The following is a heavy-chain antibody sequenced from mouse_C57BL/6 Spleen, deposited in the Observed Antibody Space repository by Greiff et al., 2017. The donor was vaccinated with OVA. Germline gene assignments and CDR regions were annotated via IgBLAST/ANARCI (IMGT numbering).Heavy chain of an antibody. J-gene: IGHJ2*01. D-gene: IGHD1-1*01. CDR3: ARRGAITTLDY. V-gene: IGHV1-55*01. Sequence: QVQLQQPGAELVKPGASVKMSCKASGYTFTSYWITWVKQRPGQGLEWIGDIYPGSGSTNYNEKFKSKATLTVDTSSSTAYMQLRSLTSEDAAVYYYARRGAITTLDYWGQGTTLTVSS. CDR2: IYPGSGST. CDR1: GYTFTSYW.